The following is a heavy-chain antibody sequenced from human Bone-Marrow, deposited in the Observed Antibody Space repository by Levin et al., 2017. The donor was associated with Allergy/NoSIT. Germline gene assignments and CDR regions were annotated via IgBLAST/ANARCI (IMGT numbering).Heavy chain of an antibody. CDR1: GFTFSNAW. Sequence: GGSLRLSCAASGFTFSNAWMSWVRQAPGKGLEWVGRIKSKTDGGTTDYAAPVKGRFTISRDDSKNTLYLQMNSLKTEDTAVYYCTTDRGSGEVMVRGVIIKWYSDYWGQGTLVTVSS. D-gene: IGHD3-10*01. CDR3: TTDRGSGEVMVRGVIIKWYSDY. V-gene: IGHV3-15*01. CDR2: IKSKTDGGTT. J-gene: IGHJ4*02.